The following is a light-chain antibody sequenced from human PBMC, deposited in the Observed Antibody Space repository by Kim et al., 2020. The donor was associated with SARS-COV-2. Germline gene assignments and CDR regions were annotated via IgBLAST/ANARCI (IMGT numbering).Light chain of an antibody. CDR1: QSIGDW. V-gene: IGKV1-5*03. Sequence: DIQMTQSPSTLSASVGDRVTITCRASQSIGDWLAWYQQKPGKAPKFLIHTTSSLGSGVPSRFSGSASGTEFTLTISSLQPDDFATYYCQQYSSSPYTFGQGTKLEI. J-gene: IGKJ2*01. CDR2: TTS. CDR3: QQYSSSPYT.